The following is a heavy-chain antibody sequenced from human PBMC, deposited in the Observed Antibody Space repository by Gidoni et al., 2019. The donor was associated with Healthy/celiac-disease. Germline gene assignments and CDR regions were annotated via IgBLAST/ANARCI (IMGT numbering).Heavy chain of an antibody. D-gene: IGHD1-26*01. CDR3: ARDLSGSYFLGRGLKSGYFDY. J-gene: IGHJ4*02. CDR1: CYTFTSYG. CDR2: ISAYNGNT. V-gene: IGHV1-18*01. Sequence: QVPLVQSGAEVKKPGASVKVSCNASCYTFTSYGLSCVRQAPGQGLEWMGWISAYNGNTNYAQKIQGRVTMTTDTSTSTAYMELRSLRSDDTAVYYCARDLSGSYFLGRGLKSGYFDYWGQGTLVTVSS.